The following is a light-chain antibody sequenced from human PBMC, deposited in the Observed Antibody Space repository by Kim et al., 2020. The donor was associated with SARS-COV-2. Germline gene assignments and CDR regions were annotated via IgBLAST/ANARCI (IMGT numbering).Light chain of an antibody. Sequence: QSVLTQPASVSGSPGQSITISCTGSDSDIGGYGYVSWYQQHPDKAPKLLIFDVTNRPSGVSNRFSGSKSHNTASLTISGLQAEDEAEYHCSSYRRDSTVVFGGGTKVTVL. CDR3: SSYRRDSTVV. CDR2: DVT. J-gene: IGLJ3*02. V-gene: IGLV2-14*03. CDR1: DSDIGGYGY.